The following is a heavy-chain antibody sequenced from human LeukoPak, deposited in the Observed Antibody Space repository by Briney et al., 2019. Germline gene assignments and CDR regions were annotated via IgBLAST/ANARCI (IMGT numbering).Heavy chain of an antibody. J-gene: IGHJ4*02. D-gene: IGHD3-10*01. CDR3: ASTHHIWFGDHTEAPLGY. CDR2: IYTSGST. Sequence: SETLSLTCTVSGGSISSYYWSWIRQPAGKGLEWIGRIYTSGSTNYNPSLKSRVTMSVDTSKNQFSLKLSSVAAADTAVYYCASTHHIWFGDHTEAPLGYWGQGTLVTVSS. CDR1: GGSISSYY. V-gene: IGHV4-4*07.